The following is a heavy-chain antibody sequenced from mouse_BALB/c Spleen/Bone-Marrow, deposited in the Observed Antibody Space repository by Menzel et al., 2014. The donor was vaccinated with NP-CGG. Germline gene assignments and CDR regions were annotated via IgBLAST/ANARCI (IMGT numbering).Heavy chain of an antibody. J-gene: IGHJ1*01. V-gene: IGHV7-3*02. Sequence: EVKLMESGGGLVQPGGSLILSCATSGFTFTDYYMSWGRQPPGKALEWLGFIRNKANGYTTEYSASVKGRFTISRDNSQSILYLQMNILRTEDSATYYCALDRNYDIHWYFDVWGAGTTVTVSS. D-gene: IGHD1-1*01. CDR1: GFTFTDYY. CDR2: IRNKANGYTT. CDR3: ALDRNYDIHWYFDV.